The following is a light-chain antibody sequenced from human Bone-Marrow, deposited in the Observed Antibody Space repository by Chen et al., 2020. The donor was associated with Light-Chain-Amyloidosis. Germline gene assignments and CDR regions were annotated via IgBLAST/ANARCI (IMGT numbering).Light chain of an antibody. J-gene: IGKJ1*01. CDR3: QQYNNWPPWT. V-gene: IGKV3-15*01. CDR1: QSISSN. Sequence: EIIMTQSPATLSVSPGERATLSCRASQSISSNLAWYLQKPGQTPRRLIYGASTRATGIPARFSGRGSGTEFILTISSMQSEDFALYYCQQYNNWPPWTFGQGTKVEI. CDR2: GAS.